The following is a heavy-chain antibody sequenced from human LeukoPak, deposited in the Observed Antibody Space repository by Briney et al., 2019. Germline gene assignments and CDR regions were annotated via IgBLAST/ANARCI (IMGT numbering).Heavy chain of an antibody. V-gene: IGHV3-66*01. CDR2: IYSGGGT. J-gene: IGHJ4*02. CDR3: ARGASRDGSGY. Sequence: PGGSLRLSCAASGFTVSSNYMIWVRQAPGKGLEWVSVIYSGGGTYYADSVKGRFTISRDNSKNTLYLQMNSLRAEDTAVYYCARGASRDGSGYWGQGTLVTVSS. CDR1: GFTVSSNY. D-gene: IGHD5-24*01.